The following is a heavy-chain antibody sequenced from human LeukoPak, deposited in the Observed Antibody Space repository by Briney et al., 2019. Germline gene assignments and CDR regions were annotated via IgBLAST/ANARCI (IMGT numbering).Heavy chain of an antibody. D-gene: IGHD5-18*01. CDR3: ARVGYSYGYVMNFDY. V-gene: IGHV1-2*06. CDR2: INPNSGGT. J-gene: IGHJ4*02. CDR1: GYTFTGYY. Sequence: ASVKVSCKASGYTFTGYYMNWVRQAPGQGLEWMGRINPNSGGTNYAQKFQGRVTMTRDTSISTAYMELSRLRSDDTAVYYCARVGYSYGYVMNFDYWGQGTLVTVSS.